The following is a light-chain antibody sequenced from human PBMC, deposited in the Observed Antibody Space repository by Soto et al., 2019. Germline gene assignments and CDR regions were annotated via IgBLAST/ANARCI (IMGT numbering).Light chain of an antibody. Sequence: EIVLTQSPATLSLSPGERATLSCTASQSVSSYLAWYQQKPGQAPRLLIYYASNRATGIPARFSGSGSGTDFTLTISSLAPEDFSVYYCQQLSNCLLYTFGQGPKLEIK. V-gene: IGKV3-11*01. CDR2: YAS. J-gene: IGKJ2*01. CDR3: QQLSNCLLYT. CDR1: QSVSSY.